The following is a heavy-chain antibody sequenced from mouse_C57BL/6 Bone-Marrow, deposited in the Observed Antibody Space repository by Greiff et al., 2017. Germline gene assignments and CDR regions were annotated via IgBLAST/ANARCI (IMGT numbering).Heavy chain of an antibody. Sequence: EVQLQQSGAELVRPGASVKLSCTASGFNIKDYYMNWVKQRPEQGLEWIGRIDPEDGDTEYAPKFQGKATMTADPSSNTAYPHLSRLTSEDTAVYFFTSTSVHDYWGQGTTLTVSA. CDR1: GFNIKDYY. D-gene: IGHD1-1*01. CDR3: TSTSVHDY. J-gene: IGHJ2*01. V-gene: IGHV14-1*01. CDR2: IDPEDGDT.